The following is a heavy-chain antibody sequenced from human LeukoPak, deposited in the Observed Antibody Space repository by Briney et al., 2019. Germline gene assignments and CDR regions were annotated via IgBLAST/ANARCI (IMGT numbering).Heavy chain of an antibody. CDR3: AKRGVVIRVILVGFHKEAYYFDS. J-gene: IGHJ4*02. D-gene: IGHD3-22*01. CDR1: GFTVSSNY. Sequence: GGSLRLSCAASGFTVSSNYMSGVRQAPGKGLDGVSVIYSGGSTYYADSVKGRFTISRDNSKNTLYLQMNSLRAEDTAVYFCAKRGVVIRVILVGFHKEAYYFDSWGQGALVTVSS. V-gene: IGHV3-66*04. CDR2: IYSGGST.